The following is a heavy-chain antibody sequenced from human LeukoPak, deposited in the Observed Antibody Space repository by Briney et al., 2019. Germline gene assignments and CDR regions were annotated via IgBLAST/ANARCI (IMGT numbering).Heavy chain of an antibody. J-gene: IGHJ5*02. V-gene: IGHV3-11*01. CDR1: GFTFSDYY. CDR3: ATDGAGFDT. Sequence: PGGSLRLSCAASGFTFSDYYMSWIRQAPGKGLEWLSYINIGGTNTRYADSVKGRFTISRDNAKKSLYLEMNNLRAEDTAVYYCATDGAGFDTWGQGVLVTVSS. CDR2: INIGGTNT.